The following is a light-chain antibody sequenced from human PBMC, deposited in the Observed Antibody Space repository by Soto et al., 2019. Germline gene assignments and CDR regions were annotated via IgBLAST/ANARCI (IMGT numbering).Light chain of an antibody. CDR1: SSDVGGYNY. CDR3: SSYTSSSTRV. CDR2: DVS. V-gene: IGLV2-14*01. Sequence: QSALTQPASVSGSPGQSVTISCTGTSSDVGGYNYVSWYQQHPGTAPKLMIYDVSNRPSGVSNRFAGSKSGNTASLTISGLQAEDEADYYGSSYTSSSTRVFGGGTKVTVL. J-gene: IGLJ2*01.